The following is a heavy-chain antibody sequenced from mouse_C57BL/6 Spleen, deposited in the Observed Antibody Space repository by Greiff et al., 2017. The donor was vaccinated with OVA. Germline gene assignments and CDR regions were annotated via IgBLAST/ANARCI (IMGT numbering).Heavy chain of an antibody. V-gene: IGHV2-2*01. Sequence: VHLVESGPGLVQPSQSLSITCTVSGFSLTSYGVHWVRQSPGKGLEWLGVIWSGGSTDYNAAFISRLSISKDNSKSQVFFKMNSLQADDTAIYYCARALTGTEGYYFDYWGQGTTLTVSS. CDR3: ARALTGTEGYYFDY. CDR1: GFSLTSYG. D-gene: IGHD4-1*01. CDR2: IWSGGST. J-gene: IGHJ2*01.